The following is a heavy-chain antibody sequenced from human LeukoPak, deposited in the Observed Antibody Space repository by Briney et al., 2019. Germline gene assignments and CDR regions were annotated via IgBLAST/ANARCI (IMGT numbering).Heavy chain of an antibody. V-gene: IGHV1-18*01. CDR2: ISAYNGNT. Sequence: ASVKVSCKASGYTFTSYGISWVRQAPGQGLEWMGWISAYNGNTNYAQKLQGRVTMTTDTSTSTAYMELRSLRFDDAAVYYCARDFAWGSGGAPIDDNWLDPWGQGTLVTVSS. CDR1: GYTFTSYG. D-gene: IGHD7-27*01. CDR3: ARDFAWGSGGAPIDDNWLDP. J-gene: IGHJ5*02.